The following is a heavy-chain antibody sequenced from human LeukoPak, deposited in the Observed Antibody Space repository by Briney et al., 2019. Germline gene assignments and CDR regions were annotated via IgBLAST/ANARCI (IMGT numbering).Heavy chain of an antibody. CDR3: ARDDLGTSYHYYGMDA. V-gene: IGHV3-48*01. Sequence: GGSLRLSCAASGFTFGSYSMNWVRQAPGKGLEWVSYISSSGSTIYYADSVKGRFTISRDNAKNSLYLQMNSLRAEDTAVYYCARDDLGTSYHYYGMDAWGQATTVNVSS. CDR1: GFTFGSYS. CDR2: ISSSGSTI. D-gene: IGHD3/OR15-3a*01. J-gene: IGHJ6*02.